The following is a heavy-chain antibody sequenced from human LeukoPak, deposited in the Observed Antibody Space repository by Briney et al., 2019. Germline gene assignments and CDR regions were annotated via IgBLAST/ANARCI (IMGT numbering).Heavy chain of an antibody. CDR3: AKEVVRGVIDY. CDR1: GFTFTSYW. V-gene: IGHV3-23*01. Sequence: PGGSLRLSCAASGFTFTSYWMHWVRQAPGRGLEWVSAISGSGGSTYYADSVKGRFTISRDNPKNTLYLQMNSLRAEDTAVYYCAKEVVRGVIDYWGQGTLVTVSS. CDR2: ISGSGGST. J-gene: IGHJ4*02. D-gene: IGHD3-10*01.